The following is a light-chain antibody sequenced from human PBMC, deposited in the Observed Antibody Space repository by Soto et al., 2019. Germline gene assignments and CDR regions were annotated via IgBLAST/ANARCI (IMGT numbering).Light chain of an antibody. Sequence: QSALTQPASVSGSPGQSITISCTGTSSDVGGYNYVSWYQQHPGKAPKLMIYDVSNRPSGVSNRVSGSKSGNTASLTISVLQAEDEADYYCSSYTSSSLYVFGPGTKLTVL. CDR1: SSDVGGYNY. J-gene: IGLJ1*01. CDR3: SSYTSSSLYV. CDR2: DVS. V-gene: IGLV2-14*01.